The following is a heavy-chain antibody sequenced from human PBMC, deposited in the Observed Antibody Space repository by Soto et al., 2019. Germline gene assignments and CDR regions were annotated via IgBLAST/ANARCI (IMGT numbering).Heavy chain of an antibody. V-gene: IGHV4-34*01. Sequence: SETLSLTCAVYGGSFSGYYWSWIRQPPGKGLEWIGEINHSGSTNYNPSLKSRVTISVDTSKNQFSLKLSSVTAADTAVYYCARDRYIWGSYRHFDYWGQGTLVTVSS. CDR3: ARDRYIWGSYRHFDY. CDR1: GGSFSGYY. CDR2: INHSGST. D-gene: IGHD3-16*02. J-gene: IGHJ4*02.